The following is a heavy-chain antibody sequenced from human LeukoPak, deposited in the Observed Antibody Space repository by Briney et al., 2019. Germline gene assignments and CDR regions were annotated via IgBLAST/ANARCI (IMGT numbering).Heavy chain of an antibody. Sequence: AGGSLRLSCAASGFPFSSYGMHWVRQAPGKGLEWVAVISYDGSNKYYADSVKGRFTISRDNSKNTLYLQMNSLRAEDTAVYYCAKQWHGYGSGRYYGMDVWGQGTTVTVSS. CDR1: GFPFSSYG. CDR2: ISYDGSNK. V-gene: IGHV3-30*18. J-gene: IGHJ6*02. D-gene: IGHD3-10*01. CDR3: AKQWHGYGSGRYYGMDV.